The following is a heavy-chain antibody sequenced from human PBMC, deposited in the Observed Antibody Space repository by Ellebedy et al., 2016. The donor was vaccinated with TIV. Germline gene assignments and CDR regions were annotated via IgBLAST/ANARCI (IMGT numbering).Heavy chain of an antibody. CDR3: ARDMVQGMVARYLWFDY. V-gene: IGHV1-18*01. CDR1: GYTFNSYS. J-gene: IGHJ4*02. Sequence: ASVKVSCKASGYTFNSYSISWVRQAPGQGPEWMGWISAYTGKTRYSQKYQGRVTLTTDTSTTTAYMELRSLRSDDTAVYFCARDMVQGMVARYLWFDYWGQGTLITVSS. CDR2: ISAYTGKT. D-gene: IGHD5-12*01.